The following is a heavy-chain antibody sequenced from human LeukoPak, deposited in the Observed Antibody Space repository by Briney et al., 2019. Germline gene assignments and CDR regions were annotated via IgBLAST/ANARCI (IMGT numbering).Heavy chain of an antibody. D-gene: IGHD3-3*01. J-gene: IGHJ5*02. Sequence: ASVKVSCKGSGYSFTGYYIHWVRQAPGQGPERMGWINPNDGGTNYAQKFQGRVTMTRDTSISTAYMEVSRLRSDDTAVYYCARSYYDFWSGWFDPWGQGTLVTVSS. CDR1: GYSFTGYY. CDR2: INPNDGGT. V-gene: IGHV1-2*02. CDR3: ARSYYDFWSGWFDP.